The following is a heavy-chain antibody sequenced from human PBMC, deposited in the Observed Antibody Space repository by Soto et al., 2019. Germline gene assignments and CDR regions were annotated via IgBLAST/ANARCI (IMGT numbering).Heavy chain of an antibody. Sequence: GGSLRLSCAASGFTFSSYAMSWVRQAPGKGLEWVSAISGSGGSTYYADSVKGRFTISRDNSKNTLYLQMNSLRAEDTAVYYCAKDWGGYYDPIERGSFDIWGQGTMVTVSS. D-gene: IGHD3-22*01. CDR1: GFTFSSYA. V-gene: IGHV3-23*01. CDR3: AKDWGGYYDPIERGSFDI. CDR2: ISGSGGST. J-gene: IGHJ3*02.